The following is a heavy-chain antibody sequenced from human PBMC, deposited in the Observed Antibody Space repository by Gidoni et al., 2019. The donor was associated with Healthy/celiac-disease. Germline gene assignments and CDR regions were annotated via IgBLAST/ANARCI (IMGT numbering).Heavy chain of an antibody. CDR1: GGSFSGYY. Sequence: QVQLQQWGAGLLKPSETLSLTCAVYGGSFSGYYWSWIRQPPGKGLKWIGEINHSGSTNYNPSLKSGVTIAVDTSKNQFSLKLSSVSAADTAVYYWAGRTIFGVVIGLDYWGQGTLVTVSS. CDR2: INHSGST. D-gene: IGHD3-3*01. CDR3: AGRTIFGVVIGLDY. J-gene: IGHJ4*02. V-gene: IGHV4-34*01.